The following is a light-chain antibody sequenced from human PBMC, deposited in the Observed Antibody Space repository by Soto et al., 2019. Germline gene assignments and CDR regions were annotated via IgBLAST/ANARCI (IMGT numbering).Light chain of an antibody. J-gene: IGLJ1*01. CDR1: SSDVGGYNF. CDR2: EVT. V-gene: IGLV2-14*01. CDR3: SSFTSRHTYV. Sequence: QSVLTQPASVFGSPGQSITISCTGTSSDVGGYNFVSWYQQHPDKAPKFIIYEVTNRPSGVSNRFSGSKSGNTASLTISGLQAEDEADYYCSSFTSRHTYVFGSGTKLTVL.